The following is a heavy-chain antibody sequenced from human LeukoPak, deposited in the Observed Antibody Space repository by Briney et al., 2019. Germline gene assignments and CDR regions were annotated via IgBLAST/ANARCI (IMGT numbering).Heavy chain of an antibody. Sequence: GESLKISCKGSGYSFTSYWIGWVRQMPGKGLEWMGIIYPGDSDTRYSPSFQGQVTISADKSISTAYLQRSSLKASDTAMYYCARQIPAAIASYYYYYGMDVWGQGTTVTVSS. CDR3: ARQIPAAIASYYYYYGMDV. J-gene: IGHJ6*02. V-gene: IGHV5-51*01. CDR1: GYSFTSYW. CDR2: IYPGDSDT. D-gene: IGHD2-2*01.